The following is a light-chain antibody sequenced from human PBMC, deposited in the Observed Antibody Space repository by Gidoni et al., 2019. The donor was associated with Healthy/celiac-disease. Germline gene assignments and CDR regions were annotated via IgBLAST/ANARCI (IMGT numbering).Light chain of an antibody. Sequence: SYELTHPPSGSVSPGQTARITCSGDALPKQYAYWYQQKPGQAPVLVRYKDSERPSGIPERFSGSSSGTTVTLTISGVQAEDEADYYCQSADSSGTYVVFGGGTKLTVL. J-gene: IGLJ2*01. V-gene: IGLV3-25*02. CDR2: KDS. CDR3: QSADSSGTYVV. CDR1: ALPKQY.